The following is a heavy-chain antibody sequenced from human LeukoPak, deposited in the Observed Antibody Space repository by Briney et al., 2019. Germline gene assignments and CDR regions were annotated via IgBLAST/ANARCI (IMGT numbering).Heavy chain of an antibody. J-gene: IGHJ5*02. CDR3: ARGAFDIVVVPAAMRFDP. Sequence: TSETLSLTCAVYGGSFSGYYWSWIRQPPGKGLEWIGEINHSGSTNYNPSLKSRVTISVDTSKNQFSLKLSSVTAADTAVYYCARGAFDIVVVPAAMRFDPWGQGTLVTVSS. CDR2: INHSGST. CDR1: GGSFSGYY. D-gene: IGHD2-2*01. V-gene: IGHV4-34*01.